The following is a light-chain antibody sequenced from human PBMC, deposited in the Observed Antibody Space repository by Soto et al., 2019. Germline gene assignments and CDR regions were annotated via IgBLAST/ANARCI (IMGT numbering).Light chain of an antibody. CDR3: GAWDGSLSVVL. Sequence: QSVLTQPPSVSAAPGQMVTISCSGSSANIGSNYVSWYQHIPGTAPKLVIYDSDKRPSEIPDRFSGSKSGTSATLDITGLQPGDEADYYCGAWDGSLSVVLFGGGTKLTVL. CDR2: DSD. V-gene: IGLV1-51*01. CDR1: SANIGSNY. J-gene: IGLJ2*01.